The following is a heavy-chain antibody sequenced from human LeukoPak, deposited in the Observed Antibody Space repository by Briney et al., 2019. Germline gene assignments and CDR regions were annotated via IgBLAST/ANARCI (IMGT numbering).Heavy chain of an antibody. Sequence: GRSLRLSCAASGFIFDDYAMHWVRQAPGKGLEWVSGISWNSGSIGYADSVKGRFTISRDNAKNSLYLQMNSLRAEDMAVYYCAKAAAAAYYYYMDVWGKGTTVTVSS. CDR3: AKAAAAAYYYYMDV. CDR1: GFIFDDYA. V-gene: IGHV3-9*03. J-gene: IGHJ6*03. CDR2: ISWNSGSI. D-gene: IGHD6-13*01.